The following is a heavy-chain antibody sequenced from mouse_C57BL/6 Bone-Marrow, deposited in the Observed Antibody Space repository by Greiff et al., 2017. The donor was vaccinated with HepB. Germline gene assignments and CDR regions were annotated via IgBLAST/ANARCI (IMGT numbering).Heavy chain of an antibody. D-gene: IGHD1-1*01. Sequence: EVKVVESGGGLVKPGGSLKLSCAASGFTFSDYGMHWVRQAPEKGLEWVAYISSGSSTIYYADTVKGRFTISRDNAKNTLFLQMTSLRSEDTAMYYCARATVVAYYFDYWGQGTTLTVSS. CDR1: GFTFSDYG. V-gene: IGHV5-17*01. CDR3: ARATVVAYYFDY. J-gene: IGHJ2*01. CDR2: ISSGSSTI.